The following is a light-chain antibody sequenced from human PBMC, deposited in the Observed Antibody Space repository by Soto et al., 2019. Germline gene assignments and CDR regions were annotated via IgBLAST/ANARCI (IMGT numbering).Light chain of an antibody. CDR2: GAS. CDR3: HQYNNWPPWT. Sequence: EVVMTQSPATLSVSLGDRATLSCRASQSVSSNLAWYQQKPGQAPRLLIYGASTRATGIPARFSGSGSGTEFTLTISSLQSEDFAVYYCHQYNNWPPWTFGQGTKVDIK. V-gene: IGKV3-15*01. CDR1: QSVSSN. J-gene: IGKJ1*01.